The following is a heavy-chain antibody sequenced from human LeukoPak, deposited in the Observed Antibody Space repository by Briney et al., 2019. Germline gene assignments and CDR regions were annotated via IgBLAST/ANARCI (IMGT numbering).Heavy chain of an antibody. J-gene: IGHJ1*01. V-gene: IGHV4-39*07. D-gene: IGHD6-19*01. CDR1: GGSISSSGYY. Sequence: SETLSLTCTVSGGSISSSGYYWGWIRQPPGKGLEWIGIMYYSGSTYYNPSLKSRVTISVDTSKNHFSLKLSSVTAADTAVYYCARESSVWYSSGWYGEFQHWGQGTLVTVSS. CDR2: MYYSGST. CDR3: ARESSVWYSSGWYGEFQH.